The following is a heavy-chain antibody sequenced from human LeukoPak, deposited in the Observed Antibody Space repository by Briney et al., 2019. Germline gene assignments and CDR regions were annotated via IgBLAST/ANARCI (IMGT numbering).Heavy chain of an antibody. CDR3: ARVKLYYYDSSGYPDC. Sequence: SETLSLTCTVSGGSISSYYWSWIRQPPGKGLEWIGYLYDSGSTNYNPSLKSRVTISVDTSKNQFSLKVSSVTAADTAVYYCARVKLYYYDSSGYPDCWGQGTLVTVSS. D-gene: IGHD3-22*01. V-gene: IGHV4-4*08. CDR1: GGSISSYY. CDR2: LYDSGST. J-gene: IGHJ4*02.